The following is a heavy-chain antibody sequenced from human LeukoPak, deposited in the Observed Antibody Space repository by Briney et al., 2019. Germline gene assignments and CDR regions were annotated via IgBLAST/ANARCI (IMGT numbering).Heavy chain of an antibody. CDR1: GGSIRSYF. CDR3: ARGSDHYDSSGYRYFDL. D-gene: IGHD3-22*01. V-gene: IGHV4-59*01. CDR2: ICYSGST. Sequence: PSETLSLTCTVSGGSIRSYFWSWIRQPPGKGLEWIGYICYSGSTNYNPSLKSRVTISVDTSKNQFSLKLSSVTAADTAVYYCARGSDHYDSSGYRYFDLWGRGTLATVSS. J-gene: IGHJ2*01.